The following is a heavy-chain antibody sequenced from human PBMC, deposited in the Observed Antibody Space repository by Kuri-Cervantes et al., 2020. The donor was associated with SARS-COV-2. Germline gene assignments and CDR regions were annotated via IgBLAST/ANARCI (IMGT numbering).Heavy chain of an antibody. D-gene: IGHD2-15*01. CDR1: GGSISSSSYY. CDR3: ARDVGYCSGGSCYRFGWFDP. V-gene: IGHV4-39*07. Sequence: ESLKISCTVSGGSISSSSYYWGWIRQPPGKGLEWIGSIYYSGSTYYNPSLKSRVTISVDTSKNQFSLKLSSVTAADTAVYYCARDVGYCSGGSCYRFGWFDPWGQGTLVTVSS. J-gene: IGHJ5*02. CDR2: IYYSGST.